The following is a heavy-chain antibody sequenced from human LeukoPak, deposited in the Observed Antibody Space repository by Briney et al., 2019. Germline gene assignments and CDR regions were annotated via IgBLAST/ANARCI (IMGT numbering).Heavy chain of an antibody. V-gene: IGHV1-2*02. Sequence: AASVKVSCKASGGTFSSYAISWVRQAPGQGLEWMGWINPNSGGTNYAQKFQGRVTMTRDTSISTAYMELSRLRSDGTAVYYCARESRYSSGWPNFDYWGQGTLVTVSS. CDR2: INPNSGGT. J-gene: IGHJ4*02. CDR1: GGTFSSYA. D-gene: IGHD6-19*01. CDR3: ARESRYSSGWPNFDY.